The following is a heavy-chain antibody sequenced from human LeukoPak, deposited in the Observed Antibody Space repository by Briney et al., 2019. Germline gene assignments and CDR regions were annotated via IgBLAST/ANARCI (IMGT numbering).Heavy chain of an antibody. Sequence: GESLKISCKGSGYSFTSYWIGWVRQMPGKGLEWMGIIYPGDSDTRYSPSFQGQVTISADKSISTAYLQWSSLKASDTAMYYCARRQTGPAVGPENWFDPWGQGTLVTVSS. J-gene: IGHJ5*02. V-gene: IGHV5-51*01. D-gene: IGHD6-13*01. CDR2: IYPGDSDT. CDR1: GYSFTSYW. CDR3: ARRQTGPAVGPENWFDP.